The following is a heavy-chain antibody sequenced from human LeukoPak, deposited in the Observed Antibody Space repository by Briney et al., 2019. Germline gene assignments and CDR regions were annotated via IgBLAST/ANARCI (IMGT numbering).Heavy chain of an antibody. Sequence: ASVKVSCKASGFSFPSYGISWVRQAPGQGLEWIGWITAYDGDTNYAEKFQGRVTMATDTSASTASMELWSLRSDDTAVYYCARDWQLPSGPDVFDIWGQGTVVTVSS. D-gene: IGHD1-1*01. CDR3: ARDWQLPSGPDVFDI. CDR1: GFSFPSYG. J-gene: IGHJ3*02. V-gene: IGHV1-18*01. CDR2: ITAYDGDT.